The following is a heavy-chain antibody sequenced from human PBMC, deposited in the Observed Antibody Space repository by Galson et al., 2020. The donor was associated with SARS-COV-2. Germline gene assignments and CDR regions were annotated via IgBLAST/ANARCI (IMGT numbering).Heavy chain of an antibody. D-gene: IGHD4-17*01. CDR1: GFTFSDHA. V-gene: IGHV3-33*01. CDR2: IFFDGSEK. CDR3: ARDLTTVTSISFDY. J-gene: IGHJ4*02. Sequence: GESLKISCAASGFTFSDHAMHWVRQAPGKGLEWVAQIFFDGSEKYYGDSVRGRFTISRDSSKNTVYLQMNSLRAEDTAVYYCARDLTTVTSISFDYWGQGTLVTVSS.